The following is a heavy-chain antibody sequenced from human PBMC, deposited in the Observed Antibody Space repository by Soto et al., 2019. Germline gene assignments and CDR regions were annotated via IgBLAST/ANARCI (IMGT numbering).Heavy chain of an antibody. CDR2: INHTGIT. D-gene: IGHD6-13*01. CDR3: ATSYGNAWYTY. Sequence: SETLSLTCAVYGGSFSGYYWSWIRQPPGKGLEWIGEINHTGITNYNPSLKSRLTISVDTSKNQFTLKLTSVTVEDTAVYYCATSYGNAWYTYWGQGTQVTVSS. CDR1: GGSFSGYY. J-gene: IGHJ4*02. V-gene: IGHV4-34*01.